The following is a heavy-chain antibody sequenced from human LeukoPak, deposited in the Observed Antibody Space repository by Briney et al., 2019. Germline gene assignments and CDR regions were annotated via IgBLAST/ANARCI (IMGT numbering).Heavy chain of an antibody. CDR2: VYYTGST. V-gene: IGHV4-59*01. CDR1: GDFITAYY. D-gene: IGHD7-27*01. CDR3: ASNTGTVFDY. J-gene: IGHJ4*02. Sequence: PSETLSLTCTVSGDFITAYYWSWIRQPPGKGLEWIGYVYYTGSTEYYPSLRSRVTISLDLSKHQFSLNLTSVTAADTAVYHCASNTGTVFDYWGQGALVTVSS.